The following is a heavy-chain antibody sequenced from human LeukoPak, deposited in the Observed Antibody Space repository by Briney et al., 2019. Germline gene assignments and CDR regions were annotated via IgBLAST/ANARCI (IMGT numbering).Heavy chain of an antibody. CDR3: ARDTPWRAMDV. CDR2: INPNNGGT. CDR1: GYTFTGYF. V-gene: IGHV1-2*02. Sequence: ASVKVSCKASGYTFTGYFIHWVRQAPGQGLEWMGWINPNNGGTKYAQKFQDRVTMTRDTSISTAYMELSRLRSDDTAVYYCARDTPWRAMDVWGKGTTVTISS. J-gene: IGHJ6*03. D-gene: IGHD5-24*01.